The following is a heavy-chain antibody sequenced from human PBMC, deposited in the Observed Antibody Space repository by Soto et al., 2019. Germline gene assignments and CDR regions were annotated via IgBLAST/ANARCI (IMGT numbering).Heavy chain of an antibody. Sequence: GESLKISCKASGYIFSTYLISWVRQMPGKGLEYMGKIDPAESDSNYSPSFQGHVTISVDKPISTAYLQWSSLKASDTATYYCARLGHDYSNSGMDVWGQGTTVTVSS. V-gene: IGHV5-10-1*01. CDR1: GYIFSTYL. J-gene: IGHJ6*02. CDR2: IDPAESDS. D-gene: IGHD4-4*01. CDR3: ARLGHDYSNSGMDV.